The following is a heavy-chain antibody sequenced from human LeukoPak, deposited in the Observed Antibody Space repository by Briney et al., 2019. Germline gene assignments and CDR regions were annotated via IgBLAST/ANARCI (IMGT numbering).Heavy chain of an antibody. CDR1: GFTFSSYE. CDR2: ISSSGSTI. CDR3: AREGSGWYVGGNWFDP. D-gene: IGHD6-19*01. Sequence: GGSLTLTCAASGFTFSSYEMNWVRQAPGKGLEWVSYISSSGSTIYYADSVKGRFTISRDNAKNSLYLQMNSLRAEDTAVYYCAREGSGWYVGGNWFDPWGQGTLVTVSS. V-gene: IGHV3-48*03. J-gene: IGHJ5*02.